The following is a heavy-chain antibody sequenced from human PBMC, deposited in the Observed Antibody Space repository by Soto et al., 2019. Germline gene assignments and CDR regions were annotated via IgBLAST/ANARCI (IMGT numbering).Heavy chain of an antibody. CDR2: IIPILGIA. CDR1: GGTFSSYT. D-gene: IGHD3-10*01. Sequence: SVTVSCKASGGTFSSYTIIWVRQAPGQGLEWMGRIIPILGIANYAQKFQGRVTITADKSTSTAYMELSSLRSEDTAVYYCAREEYYYGSGAFFDYWGQGTLVTVS. CDR3: AREEYYYGSGAFFDY. V-gene: IGHV1-69*04. J-gene: IGHJ4*02.